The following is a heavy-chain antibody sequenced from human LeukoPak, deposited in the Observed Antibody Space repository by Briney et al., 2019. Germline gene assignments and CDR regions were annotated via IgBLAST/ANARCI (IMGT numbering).Heavy chain of an antibody. CDR2: ISSDGGRT. V-gene: IGHV3-64D*09. CDR3: VKDPSGNYFYFDY. D-gene: IGHD1-26*01. CDR1: GFTFSSFA. J-gene: IGHJ4*02. Sequence: GGSLRLSCSASGFTFSSFAMFWVRQAPGKGLEYVSGISSDGGRTNYADSVKARFTISRDNSKVTLYLQMTSLRPEDTAIYYCVKDPSGNYFYFDYWGQGPRVTVSS.